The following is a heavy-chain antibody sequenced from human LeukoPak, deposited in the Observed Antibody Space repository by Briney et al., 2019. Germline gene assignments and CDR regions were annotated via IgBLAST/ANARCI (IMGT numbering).Heavy chain of an antibody. CDR2: IIPIFGTA. J-gene: IGHJ4*02. CDR3: ARDLTTVTTFRHYFDY. D-gene: IGHD4-11*01. Sequence: ASVKVSCKASGYTFTGYYMHWVRQAPGQGLERMGGIIPIFGTANYAQKFQGRVTITADESPSTAYMELSSLRSEDTAVYYCARDLTTVTTFRHYFDYWGQGTLVTVSS. CDR1: GYTFTGYY. V-gene: IGHV1-69*13.